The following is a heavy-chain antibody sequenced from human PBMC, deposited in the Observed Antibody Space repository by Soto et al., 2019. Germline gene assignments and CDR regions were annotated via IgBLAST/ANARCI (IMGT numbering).Heavy chain of an antibody. CDR3: ARVGSGDYVFWSGYYDS. Sequence: EVQLVESGGGLVQPGGSLRLSCAASGFTFSSYDMHWVRQATGKGLEWVSAIGTAGDTYYPGSVKGRFTISRENAKNSLNLKRNSLRAGDTAVYYCARVGSGDYVFWSGYYDSGAQGPLVTVSS. J-gene: IGHJ4*02. CDR1: GFTFSSYD. CDR2: IGTAGDT. V-gene: IGHV3-13*01. D-gene: IGHD3-3*01.